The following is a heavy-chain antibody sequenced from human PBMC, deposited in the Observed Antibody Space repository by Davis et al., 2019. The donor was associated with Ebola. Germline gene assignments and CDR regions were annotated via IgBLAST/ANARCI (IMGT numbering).Heavy chain of an antibody. J-gene: IGHJ4*02. V-gene: IGHV3-74*01. D-gene: IGHD6-13*01. CDR3: ARGPTAGSPLCTY. CDR2: INTDGSRT. Sequence: PGGSLRLSCAASGFTFSSYWMHWVRQAPGKGLVWVSRINTDGSRTSYADSVKGRFTISRDNAKNSLYLQMNSLRAEDTAVYYCARGPTAGSPLCTYWGQGTLVTVSS. CDR1: GFTFSSYW.